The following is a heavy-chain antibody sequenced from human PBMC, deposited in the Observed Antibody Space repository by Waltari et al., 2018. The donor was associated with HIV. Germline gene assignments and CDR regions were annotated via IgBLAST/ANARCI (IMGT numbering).Heavy chain of an antibody. CDR3: ARCGGVTATCDS. D-gene: IGHD2-21*01. J-gene: IGHJ4*02. V-gene: IGHV4-31*03. CDR1: GDSISRATHY. CDR2: IYNSGST. Sequence: QVHLQESGPGLVKPSQTLSLICTVSGDSISRATHYWSWTRQHPGKGLEWIGYIYNSGSTYYNSSLQSRVTISADTSKNQFSLKMNSGTAADTAVYYCARCGGVTATCDSWGQGILVTVSS.